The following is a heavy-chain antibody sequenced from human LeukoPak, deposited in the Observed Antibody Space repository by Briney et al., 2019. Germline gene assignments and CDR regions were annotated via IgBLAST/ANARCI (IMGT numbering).Heavy chain of an antibody. CDR3: VRDRELNY. CDR2: IYNSGST. D-gene: IGHD1-26*01. Sequence: PSETLSLTCTVSGGSISSSSYYWSWVRQPPGKGLEWIGYIYNSGSTIYNPSLKSRATISVDTSKNQFSLRLSSVTAVDTAVYYCVRDRELNYWGQGTLVTVSS. V-gene: IGHV4-61*01. CDR1: GGSISSSSYY. J-gene: IGHJ4*02.